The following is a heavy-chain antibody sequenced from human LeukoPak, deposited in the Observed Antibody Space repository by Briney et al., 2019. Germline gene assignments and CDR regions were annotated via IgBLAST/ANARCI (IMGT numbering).Heavy chain of an antibody. CDR3: ARGRLVWYYYYMDV. D-gene: IGHD2-21*01. CDR1: GYSISTGYY. CDR2: IYHSGTT. J-gene: IGHJ6*03. V-gene: IGHV4-38-2*02. Sequence: PSETLSLTCTVSGYSISTGYYWGWIRQPPGKGLEWIGSIYHSGTTYYNPSLKSRVTISVDTSKNQFSLKLSSVTAADTAVYYCARGRLVWYYYYMDVWGKGTTVTIS.